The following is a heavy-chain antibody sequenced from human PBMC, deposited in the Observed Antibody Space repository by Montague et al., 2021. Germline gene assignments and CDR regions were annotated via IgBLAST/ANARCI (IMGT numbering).Heavy chain of an antibody. V-gene: IGHV4-59*08. Sequence: ETLSLTCTVSSGSIFHAHWSWVRQPPGKGLEWLGSMFYGGATSNNPSLKSRVTMSIATSTNQFSLKLSFVTAADTAVYYCAKQDYFVSGTSYKGFDPWGQGILVTVSS. CDR2: MFYGGAT. J-gene: IGHJ5*02. CDR3: AKQDYFVSGTSYKGFDP. CDR1: SGSIFHAH. D-gene: IGHD3-10*01.